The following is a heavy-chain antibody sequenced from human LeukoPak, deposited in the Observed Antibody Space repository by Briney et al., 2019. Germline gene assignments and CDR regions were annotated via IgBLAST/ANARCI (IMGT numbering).Heavy chain of an antibody. J-gene: IGHJ4*02. D-gene: IGHD3-10*01. V-gene: IGHV3-23*01. CDR2: IGGSDGST. CDR1: GFTFNNYY. CDR3: VKDRYVARGDYLDF. Sequence: GGSLRLSCVASGFTFNNYYMTWVRQAPGKGLEWVSTIGGSDGSTYYADSVKGRFTISRDNAKNTQSLQMSSLRTEDTAIYYCVKDRYVARGDYLDFWGQGTLVTVSP.